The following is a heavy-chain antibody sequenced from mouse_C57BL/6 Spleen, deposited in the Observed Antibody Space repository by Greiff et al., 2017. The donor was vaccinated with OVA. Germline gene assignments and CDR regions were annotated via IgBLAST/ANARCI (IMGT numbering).Heavy chain of an antibody. V-gene: IGHV2-3*01. Sequence: VQLVESGPGLVAPSQSLTITCTVSGFSLTSYGVSWVRQPPGKGLEWLGVIWGDGSTNYHSALISRLSISKDNSKSQVILILNSLQTDDSATYYCAPTSSGAIAYWGQGTLVTVSA. J-gene: IGHJ3*01. CDR3: APTSSGAIAY. CDR1: GFSLTSYG. CDR2: IWGDGST. D-gene: IGHD3-2*02.